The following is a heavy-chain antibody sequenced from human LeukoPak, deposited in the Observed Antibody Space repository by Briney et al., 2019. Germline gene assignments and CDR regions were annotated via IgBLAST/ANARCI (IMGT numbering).Heavy chain of an antibody. CDR3: VRISQGGNFVYY. CDR1: GFTVSSNY. Sequence: PGGSLRLSCVASGFTVSSNYMSWGRQAPGKGLQLVSVIYSGSSTYYADSVKGRFTISRDNSKNTLYLQMNSLRAEDTAVYYCVRISQGGNFVYYWGQGTLVTVSS. D-gene: IGHD4-23*01. CDR2: IYSGSST. V-gene: IGHV3-53*01. J-gene: IGHJ4*02.